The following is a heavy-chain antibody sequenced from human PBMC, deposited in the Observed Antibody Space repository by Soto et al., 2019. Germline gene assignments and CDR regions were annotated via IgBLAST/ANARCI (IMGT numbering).Heavy chain of an antibody. CDR3: AKWQVLLLPTPYYYYYYGMDV. D-gene: IGHD3-16*01. Sequence: PGGSLRLSCAASGFTFSTYAMSWVRQAPGKGLEWVSAISDSGGSTYYADSVKGRFTISRDNSKNTLYLQMNSLRAEDTAVYYCAKWQVLLLPTPYYYYYYGMDVWGQGTTVTVSS. J-gene: IGHJ6*02. V-gene: IGHV3-23*01. CDR1: GFTFSTYA. CDR2: ISDSGGST.